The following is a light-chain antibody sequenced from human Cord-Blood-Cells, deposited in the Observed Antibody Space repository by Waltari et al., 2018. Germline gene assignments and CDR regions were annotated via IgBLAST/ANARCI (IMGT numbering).Light chain of an antibody. CDR2: DVS. CDR3: SSYTSSSTLYV. V-gene: IGLV2-14*01. CDR1: SSDVGVYNY. J-gene: IGLJ1*01. Sequence: QSALTQPASVSGSPGQSITISCTGTSSDVGVYNYVYWYQQHPGKAPKLMIYDVSNRPSGVSNRFSGSKSGNTASLTISGLQAEDEADYYCSSYTSSSTLYVFGTGTKVTVL.